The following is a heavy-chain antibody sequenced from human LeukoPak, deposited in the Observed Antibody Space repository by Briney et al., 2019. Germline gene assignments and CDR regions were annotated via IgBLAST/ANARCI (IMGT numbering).Heavy chain of an antibody. J-gene: IGHJ5*02. CDR1: GGSISSSSYY. CDR3: ARHALKYCSSTSCQENWFDP. D-gene: IGHD2-2*01. Sequence: SETLSLTCTVSGGSISSSSYYWGWIRQPPGKGLEWIGSIYYSGSTYYNPSLKSRVTISVDTSKNQFSLKLSSVTAADTAVYYCARHALKYCSSTSCQENWFDPWGQGTLVTVSS. V-gene: IGHV4-39*01. CDR2: IYYSGST.